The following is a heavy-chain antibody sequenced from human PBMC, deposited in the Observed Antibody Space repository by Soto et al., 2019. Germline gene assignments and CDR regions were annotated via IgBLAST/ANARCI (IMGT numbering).Heavy chain of an antibody. CDR1: GFSLSTSGVG. CDR3: AHKGPEDWPLDY. J-gene: IGHJ4*02. Sequence: QITLKESGPTLVRPTQTLTLTCAFSGFSLSTSGVGVGWIRQPPGKALEWLAVIYWDDSKHYSPSLRSRLTITQDTSTNQVVLTMTNMDPMDTGTYYCAHKGPEDWPLDYWGQGTLVTVSS. V-gene: IGHV2-5*02. CDR2: IYWDDSK. D-gene: IGHD3-9*01.